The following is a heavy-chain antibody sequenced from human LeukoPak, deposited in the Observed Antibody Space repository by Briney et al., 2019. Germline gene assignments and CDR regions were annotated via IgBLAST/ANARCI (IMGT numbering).Heavy chain of an antibody. D-gene: IGHD3-10*01. V-gene: IGHV3-23*01. J-gene: IGHJ4*02. CDR3: AKDFSVGKYYFDY. CDR1: GFTFSDYY. CDR2: ISGSGGST. Sequence: GGSLRLSCAASGFTFSDYYMSWIRQAPGKGLEWVSAISGSGGSTYYADSVKGRFTISRDNSKNTLYLQMSSLRAEDTAVYYCAKDFSVGKYYFDYWGQGTLVTVSS.